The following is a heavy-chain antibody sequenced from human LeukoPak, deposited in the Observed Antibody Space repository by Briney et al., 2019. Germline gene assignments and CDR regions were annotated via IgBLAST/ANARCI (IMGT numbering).Heavy chain of an antibody. J-gene: IGHJ6*03. CDR1: GGTFSSYA. CDR3: ARVVTKPYYYYYYYMDV. Sequence: SVKVSCKASGGTFSSYAISWVRQAPGQGLEWMGGIIPIFGTANYAQKFQGRVTITTDESTSIAYMELSSLRSEDTAVYYCARVVTKPYYYYYYYMDVWGKGTTVTVSS. D-gene: IGHD1-14*01. V-gene: IGHV1-69*05. CDR2: IIPIFGTA.